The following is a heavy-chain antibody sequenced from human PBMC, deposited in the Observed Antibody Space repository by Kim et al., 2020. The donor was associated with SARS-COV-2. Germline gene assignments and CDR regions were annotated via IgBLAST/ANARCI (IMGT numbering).Heavy chain of an antibody. CDR1: GGSISSGVFY. J-gene: IGHJ6*01. CDR2: IYDSGST. Sequence: SETLSLTCIVSGGSISSGVFYWSWIRQHPVKGLEGMGYIYDSGSTYYSPSLESRLTISLDTSNNQLSLRLSSATAADTAVHYFTRGNYEVEHSPAFYYYG. V-gene: IGHV4-31*02. D-gene: IGHD3-16*01. CDR3: TRGNYEVEHSPAFYYYG.